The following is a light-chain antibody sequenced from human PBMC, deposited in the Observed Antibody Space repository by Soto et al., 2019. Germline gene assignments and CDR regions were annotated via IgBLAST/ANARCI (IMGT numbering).Light chain of an antibody. CDR1: QSILYSSNNKNQ. J-gene: IGKJ2*01. Sequence: DIVMTQSPESLAVSLGERATINCKSSQSILYSSNNKNQLAWYQQKPVQPPKLLIYWASTRESVVPNRFSGSESGTDFTLTISSLQAEDVAVYYCQQYNSHPYTFGQGTKLEI. CDR2: WAS. CDR3: QQYNSHPYT. V-gene: IGKV4-1*01.